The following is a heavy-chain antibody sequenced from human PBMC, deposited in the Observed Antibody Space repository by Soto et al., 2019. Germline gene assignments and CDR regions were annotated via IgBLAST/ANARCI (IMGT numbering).Heavy chain of an antibody. Sequence: EMQLLESGGGLVQPGGSLRLSCVVSGFSFSTYGVTWVRQAPGKGLEWVCGVSGGSGVTHYTDSVKGRFTISGDDSKNKVYLQMHSLRGEDTAVYYCTRWNGYGDLWSQGTLVTVSS. CDR2: VSGGSGVT. D-gene: IGHD1-1*01. J-gene: IGHJ5*02. CDR1: GFSFSTYG. CDR3: TRWNGYGDL. V-gene: IGHV3-23*01.